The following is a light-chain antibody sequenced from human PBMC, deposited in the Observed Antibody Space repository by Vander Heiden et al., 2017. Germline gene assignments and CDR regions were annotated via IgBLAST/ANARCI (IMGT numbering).Light chain of an antibody. J-gene: IGLJ1*01. CDR1: SSDVGGYNY. CDR2: EVS. V-gene: IGLV2-14*01. Sequence: QSALTQPASVSGSPGTPLTFSCTGTSSDVGGYNYVSWYQQHPGKAPKLMIYEVSSRSAGVSNRFSGSKSGNTASLTISGLQTEDEADYYCSSFTRNSLHVFGTGTKVTVL. CDR3: SSFTRNSLHV.